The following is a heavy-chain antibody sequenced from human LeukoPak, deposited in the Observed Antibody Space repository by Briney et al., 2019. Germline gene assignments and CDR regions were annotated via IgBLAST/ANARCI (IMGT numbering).Heavy chain of an antibody. CDR2: IIPIFGTA. V-gene: IGHV1-69*01. CDR3: ARGPGDGYNLN. J-gene: IGHJ4*02. Sequence: WKEGIIPIFGTANYAQKFQGRVTITADESTSTAYMELSSLRSEDTAVYYCARGPGDGYNLNWGQGTLVTVSS. D-gene: IGHD5-24*01.